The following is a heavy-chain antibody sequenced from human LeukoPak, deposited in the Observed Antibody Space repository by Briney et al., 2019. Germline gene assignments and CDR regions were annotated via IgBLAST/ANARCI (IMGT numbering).Heavy chain of an antibody. CDR3: ATSRGYCSSTSCRDDYYFDY. CDR2: IMPISGTA. D-gene: IGHD2-2*01. V-gene: IGHV1-69*06. Sequence: GASVKVSCKASGGTFSSYDISWVRQAPGQGLEWMGGIMPISGTANYAQKFQGRVTITADKPTNTAYMELSSLRSEDTAVYYCATSRGYCSSTSCRDDYYFDYWGQGTLVTVSS. CDR1: GGTFSSYD. J-gene: IGHJ4*02.